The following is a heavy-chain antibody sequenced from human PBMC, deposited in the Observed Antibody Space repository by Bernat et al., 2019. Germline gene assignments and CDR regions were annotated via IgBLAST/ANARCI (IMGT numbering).Heavy chain of an antibody. Sequence: EVQLLESGGGLVQPGGSLRLSCAASGFTFSTYAMTWVRQAPGKGLEWVSVISGSGATTYYADSVKGRFTISRDNSKNTLYLQMNSLRAEDTAVYDCAKKLCSSITCCHDYWGQGTLVTVSS. CDR1: GFTFSTYA. J-gene: IGHJ4*02. D-gene: IGHD2/OR15-2a*01. V-gene: IGHV3-23*01. CDR2: ISGSGATT. CDR3: AKKLCSSITCCHDY.